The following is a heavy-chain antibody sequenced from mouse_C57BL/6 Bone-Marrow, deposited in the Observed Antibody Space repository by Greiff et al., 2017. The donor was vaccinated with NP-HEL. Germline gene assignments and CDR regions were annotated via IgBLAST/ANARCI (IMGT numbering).Heavy chain of an antibody. D-gene: IGHD1-1*01. J-gene: IGHJ3*01. CDR1: GYTFTSYE. CDR2: IYPRDGST. V-gene: IGHV1-85*01. Sequence: QVQLQQPGAELVRPGTSVKFSCKASGYTFTSYEINWVKQRPGRGLEWIGWIYPRDGSTKYNEKFKGKATLTVDTSSSTAYMEIHSLTSEDSAVYFCARRGHYYYGSSPWGQGTLVTVSA. CDR3: ARRGHYYYGSSP.